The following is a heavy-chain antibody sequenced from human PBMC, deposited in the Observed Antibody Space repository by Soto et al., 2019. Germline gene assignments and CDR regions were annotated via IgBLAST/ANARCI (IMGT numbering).Heavy chain of an antibody. CDR3: ARHVVGATLLDY. V-gene: IGHV4-39*01. Sequence: PSETLSLTCTVSGGSISSSSYYWGWIRQPPGKGLEWIGSIYYSGSTYYNPSLKSRVTISVDTSKNQFSLKLSSVTAADTAVYYCARHVVGATLLDYWGQGTLVTVSS. CDR1: GGSISSSSYY. D-gene: IGHD1-26*01. CDR2: IYYSGST. J-gene: IGHJ4*02.